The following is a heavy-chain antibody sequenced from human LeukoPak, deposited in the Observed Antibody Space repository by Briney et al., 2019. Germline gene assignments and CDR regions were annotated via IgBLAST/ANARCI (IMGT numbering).Heavy chain of an antibody. Sequence: ASVKVSCKASGYTFTDYYMHWVRQTPGQGLEWMGWINPNSGDTNYAQKFQGRVTMTRDTSISTAYMELSRLRSDDTALYYCARAEVRYWNQGGKNWFDPWGQGTLVTVSS. V-gene: IGHV1-2*02. CDR3: ARAEVRYWNQGGKNWFDP. CDR2: INPNSGDT. CDR1: GYTFTDYY. J-gene: IGHJ5*02. D-gene: IGHD1-1*01.